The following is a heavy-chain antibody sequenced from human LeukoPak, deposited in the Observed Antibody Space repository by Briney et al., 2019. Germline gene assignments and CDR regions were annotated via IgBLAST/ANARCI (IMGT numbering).Heavy chain of an antibody. J-gene: IGHJ5*02. CDR3: ARTYYYDSSGYSRGFDP. CDR1: GYTFTSYG. Sequence: ASVKVSCKASGYTFTSYGISWVRQAPGQGLEWMGWISAYNGNTNYAQKLQGRVTMTTDTSTSTAYMELRSLRSEDTAVYYCARTYYYDSSGYSRGFDPWGQGTLVTVSS. V-gene: IGHV1-18*01. D-gene: IGHD3-22*01. CDR2: ISAYNGNT.